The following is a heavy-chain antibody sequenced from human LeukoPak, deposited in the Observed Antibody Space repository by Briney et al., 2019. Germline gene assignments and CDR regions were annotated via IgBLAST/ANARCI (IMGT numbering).Heavy chain of an antibody. J-gene: IGHJ5*02. Sequence: GRSLRLSCAASGFTFSSYAMSWVRQAPGKGLEWVSAISGSGGSTYYADSVKGRFTISRDNSKNTLYLQMNSLRAEDTAVYYCAKPPIAVAGRGWFDPWGQGTLVTVSS. CDR1: GFTFSSYA. D-gene: IGHD6-19*01. CDR2: ISGSGGST. V-gene: IGHV3-23*01. CDR3: AKPPIAVAGRGWFDP.